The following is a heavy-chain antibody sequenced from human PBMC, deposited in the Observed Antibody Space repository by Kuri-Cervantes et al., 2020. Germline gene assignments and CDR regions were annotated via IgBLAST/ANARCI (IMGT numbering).Heavy chain of an antibody. CDR3: ARDSRDLVVVVAATPVAFDI. Sequence: GESLKISCAASGFTFSGYSMNWIRRAPGKGLEWLAYISVGSTTIYYADSVKGRFTISRDNAKNSLYLQMNSLRAEDTAVYYCARDSRDLVVVVAATPVAFDIWGQGTMVTVSS. CDR2: ISVGSTTI. V-gene: IGHV3-48*04. CDR1: GFTFSGYS. J-gene: IGHJ3*02. D-gene: IGHD2-15*01.